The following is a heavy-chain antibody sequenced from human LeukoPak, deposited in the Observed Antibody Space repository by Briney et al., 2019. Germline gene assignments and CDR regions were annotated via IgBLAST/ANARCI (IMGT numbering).Heavy chain of an antibody. Sequence: SSETLSLTCTVSGGSISSYYRGWIRQPAGKGLEWIGRIYTSGSTNYNPSLKSRVTMSVDTSKNQFSLKLSSVTAADTAVYYCARDTSYCTNGVCLFDYYYMDVWGKGTTVTVSS. D-gene: IGHD2-8*01. J-gene: IGHJ6*03. V-gene: IGHV4-4*07. CDR3: ARDTSYCTNGVCLFDYYYMDV. CDR1: GGSISSYY. CDR2: IYTSGST.